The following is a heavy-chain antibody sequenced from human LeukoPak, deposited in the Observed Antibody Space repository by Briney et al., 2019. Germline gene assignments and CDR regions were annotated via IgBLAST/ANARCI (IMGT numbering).Heavy chain of an antibody. V-gene: IGHV1-69*05. J-gene: IGHJ5*02. Sequence: SVKVSCKASGGTFSSYAISWVRQAPGQGLEWMGGIIPIFGTANYAQKFQGRVTITTDESTSTAYMELSSLRSEDTAVYYCARGITMIVVSEFDPWGQGTLVTVSS. CDR1: GGTFSSYA. D-gene: IGHD3-22*01. CDR2: IIPIFGTA. CDR3: ARGITMIVVSEFDP.